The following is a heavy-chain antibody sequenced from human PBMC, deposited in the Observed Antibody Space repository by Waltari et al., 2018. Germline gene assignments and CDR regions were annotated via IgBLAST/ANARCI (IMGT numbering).Heavy chain of an antibody. J-gene: IGHJ4*02. Sequence: QVQLVQSGAEVKKPGSSVKVSCKASGGTFSSYAISWVRQAPGQGLEWMGRIIPILGIANYAQKFQGRVTITADKSTSTAYMELSSLSSEDTAVYYCARYPPIAAAGTGYFDYWGQGTLVTVSS. CDR1: GGTFSSYA. CDR3: ARYPPIAAAGTGYFDY. CDR2: IIPILGIA. V-gene: IGHV1-69*04. D-gene: IGHD6-13*01.